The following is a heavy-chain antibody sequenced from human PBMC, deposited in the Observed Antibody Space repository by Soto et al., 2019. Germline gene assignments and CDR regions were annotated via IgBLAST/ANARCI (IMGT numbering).Heavy chain of an antibody. Sequence: PSETLSLTCTVSGGSISSYYWSWIRQPPGKGLEWTGYIYYSGSTNYNPSLKSRVTISVDTSKNQFSLKLSSVTAADTAVYYCARHSAIDAFDIWGQGTMVTVSS. V-gene: IGHV4-59*01. CDR1: GGSISSYY. D-gene: IGHD6-25*01. CDR2: IYYSGST. J-gene: IGHJ3*02. CDR3: ARHSAIDAFDI.